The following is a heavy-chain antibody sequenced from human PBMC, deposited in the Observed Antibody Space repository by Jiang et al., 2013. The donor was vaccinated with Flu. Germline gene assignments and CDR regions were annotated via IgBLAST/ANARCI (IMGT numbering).Heavy chain of an antibody. V-gene: IGHV6-1*01. D-gene: IGHD3-10*01. J-gene: IGHJ4*02. Sequence: TYYRSKWYNDYAVSVKSRITINPDTSKNQFSLQLNSVTPEDTAVYYCARGGGSGLGFDYWGQGTLVTVSS. CDR3: ARGGGSGLGFDY. CDR2: TYYRSKWYN.